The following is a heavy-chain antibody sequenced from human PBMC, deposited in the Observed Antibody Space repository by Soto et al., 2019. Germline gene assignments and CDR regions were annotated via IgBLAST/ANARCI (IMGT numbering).Heavy chain of an antibody. J-gene: IGHJ6*02. V-gene: IGHV1-69*04. CDR3: ARDDYDILTGYYDKDYYYYGMDV. CDR2: IIPILGIA. CDR1: GGTFSSYT. D-gene: IGHD3-9*01. Sequence: SVKVSCKASGGTFSSYTISWVRQAPGQGLEWMGRIIPILGIANYAQKFQGRVTITADKSTSTAYMELSSLRSEDTAVYYCARDDYDILTGYYDKDYYYYGMDVWGQGTTVTVSS.